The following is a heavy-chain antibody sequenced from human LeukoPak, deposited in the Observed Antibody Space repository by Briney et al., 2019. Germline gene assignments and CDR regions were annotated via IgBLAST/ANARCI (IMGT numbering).Heavy chain of an antibody. CDR2: ISYDGSNK. CDR1: GFTFSSYG. V-gene: IGHV3-30*18. Sequence: GRSLRLSCAASGFTFSSYGMHWVRQAPGKGLEWVAVISYDGSNKYYADSVKGRFTISRDNSKNTLYLQMNSLRAEDTAVYYCAKDLVSSSWTSYGMDVWGQGTTVTVSS. J-gene: IGHJ6*02. D-gene: IGHD6-13*01. CDR3: AKDLVSSSWTSYGMDV.